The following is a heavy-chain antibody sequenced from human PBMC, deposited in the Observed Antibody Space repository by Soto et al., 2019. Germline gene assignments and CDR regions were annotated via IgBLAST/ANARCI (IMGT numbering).Heavy chain of an antibody. J-gene: IGHJ6*02. CDR3: VYFTTGAGRNGIDF. V-gene: IGHV3-64D*08. Sequence: GGSLRLSCSASGFTFSGYNMHWVRQAPGKGLQYVSAISSGGGSTYYADSVKDRFTISRDNSKNTLYLQMSSLRAEDTAVYYCVYFTTGAGRNGIDFWCQGTSVTVS. CDR1: GFTFSGYN. CDR2: ISSGGGST. D-gene: IGHD6-13*01.